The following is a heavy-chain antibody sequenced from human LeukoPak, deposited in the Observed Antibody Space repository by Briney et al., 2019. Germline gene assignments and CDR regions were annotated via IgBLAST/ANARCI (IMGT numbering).Heavy chain of an antibody. D-gene: IGHD1-1*01. CDR2: ISYDGSNK. J-gene: IGHJ4*02. CDR3: AKGTWNDESHNYFDY. Sequence: GGSLRLSCAASGFTFSSYGMHWVRQAPGKGLEWVAVISYDGSNKYHADSVKGRFTISRDNSKNTLYLQMNSLRAEDTAVYYCAKGTWNDESHNYFDYWGQGTLVTVSS. V-gene: IGHV3-30*18. CDR1: GFTFSSYG.